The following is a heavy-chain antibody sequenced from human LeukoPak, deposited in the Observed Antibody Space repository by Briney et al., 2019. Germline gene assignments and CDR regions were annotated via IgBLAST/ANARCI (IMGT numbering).Heavy chain of an antibody. CDR3: ARDFRDYYYYMDV. V-gene: IGHV3-30*03. CDR2: ISYDGSNK. CDR1: GFTFSSYG. J-gene: IGHJ6*03. Sequence: GGSLRLSCAASGFTFSSYGMHWVRQAPGKGLEWVAVISYDGSNKYYADSVKGRFTISRDNSKNTLYLQMNSLRAEDTAVYYCARDFRDYYYYMDVWGKGTTVTVSS.